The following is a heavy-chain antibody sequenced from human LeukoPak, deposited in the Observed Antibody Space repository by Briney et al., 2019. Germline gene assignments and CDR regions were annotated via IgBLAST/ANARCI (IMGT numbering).Heavy chain of an antibody. D-gene: IGHD4-17*01. V-gene: IGHV3-48*03. CDR2: ISSSGSTI. CDR1: GFTFSSYE. Sequence: GGSLRLSCAASGFTFSSYEMNWVRQAPGKGLEWVSYISSSGSTIYYADSVKGRFTISRDNAKNSLYLQMNSLRAEDTAVYYCARGDYGDYVGEDYYGMDVWGQGTTVTVSS. J-gene: IGHJ6*02. CDR3: ARGDYGDYVGEDYYGMDV.